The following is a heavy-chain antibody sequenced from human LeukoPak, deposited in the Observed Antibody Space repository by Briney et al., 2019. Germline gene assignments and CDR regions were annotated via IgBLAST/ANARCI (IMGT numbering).Heavy chain of an antibody. Sequence: GGSLRLSCAASGFTFSSYAMHWVRQAPGKGLEWVAVISYDGSNKYYADSVKGRFTISRDNSKNTLYLQMNSLRAEDTAVYYCARVDPLDYGDPFDYWGQGTLVTVSS. D-gene: IGHD4-17*01. V-gene: IGHV3-30-3*01. CDR3: ARVDPLDYGDPFDY. CDR2: ISYDGSNK. CDR1: GFTFSSYA. J-gene: IGHJ4*02.